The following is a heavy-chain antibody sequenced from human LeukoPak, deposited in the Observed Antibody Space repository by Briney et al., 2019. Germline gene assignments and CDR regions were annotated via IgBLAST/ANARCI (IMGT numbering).Heavy chain of an antibody. J-gene: IGHJ6*02. CDR3: ARDPYSSGWPSYYYYGMDV. V-gene: IGHV3-30*03. D-gene: IGHD6-19*01. CDR2: ISYDGSNK. Sequence: GGSLRLSCAASGFTFSSYGMHWVRQAPGNGLEWVAVISYDGSNKYYADSVKGRFTISRDNSKNTLYLQMNSLRAEDTAVYYCARDPYSSGWPSYYYYGMDVWGQGTTVTVSS. CDR1: GFTFSSYG.